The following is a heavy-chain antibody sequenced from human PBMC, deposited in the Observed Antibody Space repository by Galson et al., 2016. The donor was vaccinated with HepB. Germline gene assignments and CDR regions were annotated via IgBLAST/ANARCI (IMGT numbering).Heavy chain of an antibody. CDR3: ARVLFADYDTDGLDV. CDR2: INPHSGGT. D-gene: IGHD3-22*01. Sequence: SCKASGYTFTAYSVHCVRQAPAQGLEWMGWINPHSGGTHFAQIFQGRITMTRDKSINTAYLELTRPTSDDTAVYYCARVLFADYDTDGLDVWGQGTTVTVSS. CDR1: GYTFTAYS. V-gene: IGHV1-2*02. J-gene: IGHJ6*02.